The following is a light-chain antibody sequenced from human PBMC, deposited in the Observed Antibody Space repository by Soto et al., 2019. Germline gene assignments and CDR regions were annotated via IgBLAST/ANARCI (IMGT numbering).Light chain of an antibody. CDR2: GAS. J-gene: IGKJ1*01. V-gene: IGKV3-20*01. CDR3: QQYDTSPRT. CDR1: QSLSSNY. Sequence: EIVLTQSPGTLSLSPGERATLSCRASQSLSSNYLAWHQQKTGQAPRLLIYGASSRATGIPDRFSGSGSGTDFTLTITRLEPEDFAVYYCQQYDTSPRTFGQRTKVEIK.